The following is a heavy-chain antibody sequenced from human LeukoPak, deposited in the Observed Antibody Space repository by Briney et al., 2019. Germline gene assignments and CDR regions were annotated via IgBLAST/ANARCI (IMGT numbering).Heavy chain of an antibody. V-gene: IGHV3-48*04. CDR1: GFYFGGHA. Sequence: GGSLRLSCVASGFYFGGHAMHWLRQAPGKGLEWVAYITYGSDTIFYADSVKGRFTVSRDNAKNSLYLHMDSLRAEDTAVYYCARGAYSSGWAYFDHWGQGTLVTVSS. D-gene: IGHD6-19*01. CDR2: ITYGSDTI. J-gene: IGHJ4*02. CDR3: ARGAYSSGWAYFDH.